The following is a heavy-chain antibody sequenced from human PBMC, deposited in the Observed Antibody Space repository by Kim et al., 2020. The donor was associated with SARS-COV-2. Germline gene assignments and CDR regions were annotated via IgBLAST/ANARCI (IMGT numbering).Heavy chain of an antibody. Sequence: SVKVSCKASGGTFSSYAISWVRQAPGQGLEWMGRIIPILGIANYVQKFQGRVTITADKSTSTAYMELSSLRSEDTAVYYCARDRTGIAVAGTDWGQGTLVTVSS. CDR2: IIPILGIA. V-gene: IGHV1-69*04. CDR1: GGTFSSYA. J-gene: IGHJ4*02. CDR3: ARDRTGIAVAGTD. D-gene: IGHD6-19*01.